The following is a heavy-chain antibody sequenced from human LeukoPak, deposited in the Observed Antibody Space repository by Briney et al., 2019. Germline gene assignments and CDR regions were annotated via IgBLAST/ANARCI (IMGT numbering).Heavy chain of an antibody. CDR1: GYTFTSYY. D-gene: IGHD6-13*01. CDR3: ARHLGIADTLYYWFDP. J-gene: IGHJ5*02. CDR2: INPSGGST. V-gene: IGHV1-46*01. Sequence: ASVKVSCKASGYTFTSYYMHWVRQAPGQGLEWMGIINPSGGSTSYAQKFQGRVTMTRGMSTSTVYMELSSLRSEDTAVYYCARHLGIADTLYYWFDPWGQGTLVTVSS.